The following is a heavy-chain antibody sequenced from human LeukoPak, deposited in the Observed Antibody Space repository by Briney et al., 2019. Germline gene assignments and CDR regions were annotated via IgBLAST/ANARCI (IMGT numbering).Heavy chain of an antibody. CDR2: IYTSGST. J-gene: IGHJ3*02. CDR3: ARGPYSYDSSGAFDI. Sequence: SETLSLTCTVSGGSISSGSYYWSWIRRPAGKGLEWIGRIYTSGSTNYNPSLKSRVTISVDTSKNQFSLKLSSVTAADTAVYFCARGPYSYDSSGAFDIWGQGTMVTVSS. V-gene: IGHV4-61*02. CDR1: GGSISSGSYY. D-gene: IGHD3-22*01.